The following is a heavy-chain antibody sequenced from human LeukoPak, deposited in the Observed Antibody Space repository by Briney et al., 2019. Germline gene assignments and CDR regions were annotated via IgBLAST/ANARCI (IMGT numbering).Heavy chain of an antibody. V-gene: IGHV1-2*02. D-gene: IGHD3-10*01. J-gene: IGHJ4*02. CDR3: ARYYYGSGSYLLGY. Sequence: ASVKVSCKASGYTFTDYYMHWVRQAPGQGLEWMGWINPNSGGTNYAQKFQGRVTMTRDTFISTAYMELSRLRSDDTAVYYCARYYYGSGSYLLGYWGQGTLVTVSS. CDR1: GYTFTDYY. CDR2: INPNSGGT.